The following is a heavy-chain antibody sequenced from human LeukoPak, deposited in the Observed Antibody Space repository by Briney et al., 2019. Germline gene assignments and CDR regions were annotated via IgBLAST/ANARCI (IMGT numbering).Heavy chain of an antibody. J-gene: IGHJ5*02. D-gene: IGHD1-1*01. CDR3: ARKVATGTQGGNWFDP. Sequence: ASVKVSCKASGYTFTSYYMHWVRQAPGQGLEWMGIINPSGGSTSYAQKFQGRVTMTRDTSTSTVYMELSSLRSEDTAVYYCARKVATGTQGGNWFDPWGQGTLVTVSS. V-gene: IGHV1-46*01. CDR2: INPSGGST. CDR1: GYTFTSYY.